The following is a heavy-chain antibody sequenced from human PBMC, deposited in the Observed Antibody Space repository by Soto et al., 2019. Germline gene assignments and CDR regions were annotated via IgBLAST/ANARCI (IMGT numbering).Heavy chain of an antibody. J-gene: IGHJ6*02. V-gene: IGHV1-18*01. D-gene: IGHD2-8*01. CDR3: AKNGQPPYYYYGLDV. CDR1: GYTFSRYG. CDR2: ISGYNGDT. Sequence: QGQLVQSGGEVKKPGASVKVSCKASGYTFSRYGISWERQAPGQGIEWMGWISGYNGDTNYAQKLQDRVTMTIDTSTTTAYMELRGLTSDDTAIYYCAKNGQPPYYYYGLDVWGQGTTVTVSS.